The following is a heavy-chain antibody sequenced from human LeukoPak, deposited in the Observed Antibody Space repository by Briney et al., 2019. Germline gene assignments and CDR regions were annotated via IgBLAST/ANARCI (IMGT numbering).Heavy chain of an antibody. CDR1: GFTFSSYS. J-gene: IGHJ4*02. V-gene: IGHV3-48*01. D-gene: IGHD3-10*01. CDR3: ARVGFGGGFDY. Sequence: TGGSLTLSCAASGFTFSSYSMNWVRQAPGKGLEWVSYISSSSSTIYYADSVKGRFTISRDNAKNSLYLQMNSLRAEDTAVYYCARVGFGGGFDYWGQGTLVTVSS. CDR2: ISSSSSTI.